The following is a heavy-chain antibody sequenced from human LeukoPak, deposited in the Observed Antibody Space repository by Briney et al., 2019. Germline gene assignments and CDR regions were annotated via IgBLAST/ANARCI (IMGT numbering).Heavy chain of an antibody. Sequence: GGSLRLSCAASGFTFSSYEMNWVRQAPGKGPEWVANIKQDGTEIYYVDSVKGRFTISRDNAKNSLYLQMNSLRDEGTAVYYCARDKVVGATFFDYWGQGTLVTVSS. V-gene: IGHV3-7*01. D-gene: IGHD1-26*01. CDR3: ARDKVVGATFFDY. CDR2: IKQDGTEI. CDR1: GFTFSSYE. J-gene: IGHJ4*02.